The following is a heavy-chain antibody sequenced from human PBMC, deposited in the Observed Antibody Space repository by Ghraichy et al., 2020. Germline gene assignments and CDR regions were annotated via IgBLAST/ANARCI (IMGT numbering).Heavy chain of an antibody. J-gene: IGHJ6*02. D-gene: IGHD3-3*02. V-gene: IGHV3-48*03. CDR3: ARDSLTYSISTMAYFYNMDV. CDR1: GFTFSNHE. CDR2: ISGGAGTI. Sequence: GGSLRLSCAASGFTFSNHEMHWVRQAPGKGLEWIADISGGAGTIYYADSVKGRFTVSRDNSKNSVSLQMNSLRAEDTAVYYCARDSLTYSISTMAYFYNMDVWGQGTTVTVSS.